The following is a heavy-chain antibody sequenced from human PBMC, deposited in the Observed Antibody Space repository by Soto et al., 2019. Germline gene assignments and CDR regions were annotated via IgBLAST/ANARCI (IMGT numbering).Heavy chain of an antibody. Sequence: QVQLVQSGPEVKKPGASVKVSCKASGYTFTNYCISWVRQAPGQGLEWMGWISAYNGNTNYAQKVQGRVTMTTDTSTSTAYMELRSLRSDDTAVYFCARDFQRYSGSYYFDYWGQGTLVTVSP. CDR1: GYTFTNYC. V-gene: IGHV1-18*01. CDR2: ISAYNGNT. CDR3: ARDFQRYSGSYYFDY. D-gene: IGHD1-26*01. J-gene: IGHJ4*02.